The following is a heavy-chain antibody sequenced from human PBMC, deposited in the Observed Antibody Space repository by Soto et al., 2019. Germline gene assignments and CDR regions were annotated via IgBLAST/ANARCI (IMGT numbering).Heavy chain of an antibody. Sequence: SETLSLTCNVSGASVSHGYWSWIRQPPGKGLEWIGYIYYSGSTNYNPSLKSRVTISVDTSKNQFSLKLSSVTAADTAVYYCARPTYNSGSPFDYWGQGTLVTVS. V-gene: IGHV4-59*02. CDR1: GASVSHGY. CDR2: IYYSGST. D-gene: IGHD1-20*01. CDR3: ARPTYNSGSPFDY. J-gene: IGHJ4*02.